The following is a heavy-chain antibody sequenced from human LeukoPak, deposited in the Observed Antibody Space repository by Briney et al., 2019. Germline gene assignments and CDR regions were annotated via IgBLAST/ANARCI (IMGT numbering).Heavy chain of an antibody. CDR2: IYHSGST. CDR3: ARDRGVRRIMDY. CDR1: GYSISSTYY. Sequence: PSETLSLTCTVSGYSISSTYYWGWIRQPPGKGLEWIGSIYHSGSTYYNPSLKSRVTISVDTSKNQFSLKLTSVTAADTAVYYCARDRGVRRIMDYWGQGILVTVSS. V-gene: IGHV4-38-2*02. J-gene: IGHJ4*02. D-gene: IGHD3-10*01.